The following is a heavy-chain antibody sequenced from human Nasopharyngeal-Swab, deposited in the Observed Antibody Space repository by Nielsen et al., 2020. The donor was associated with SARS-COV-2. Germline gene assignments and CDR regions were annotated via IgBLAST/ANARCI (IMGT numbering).Heavy chain of an antibody. Sequence: GESPKISCAASGFIFSASAMHWVRQASGKGLEWLGRIGDKDHNYATTYGASGKGRFTISRDDSKNTVFLQMDSLKTEDTALYYCTTDFYFDYWGQGTLVTVSS. V-gene: IGHV3-73*01. CDR2: IGDKDHNYAT. CDR3: TTDFYFDY. CDR1: GFIFSASA. J-gene: IGHJ4*02.